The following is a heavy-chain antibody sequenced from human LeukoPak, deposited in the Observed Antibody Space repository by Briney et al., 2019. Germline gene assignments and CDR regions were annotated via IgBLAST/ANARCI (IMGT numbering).Heavy chain of an antibody. V-gene: IGHV1-2*02. Sequence: GASVTVSCKASGYTFTDYYMHWVRQAPGQGLEWMGWINPNSGGTNYAQKFQGRVTMTRDTSISTAYVELSRLRSDDTAMYYCARGFAYFDYWGQGTLVTVSS. CDR1: GYTFTDYY. CDR2: INPNSGGT. J-gene: IGHJ4*02. CDR3: ARGFAYFDY.